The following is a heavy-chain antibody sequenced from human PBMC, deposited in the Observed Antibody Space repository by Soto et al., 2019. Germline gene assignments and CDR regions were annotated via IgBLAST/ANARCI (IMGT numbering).Heavy chain of an antibody. CDR3: AIAARPDYYHGMDV. CDR2: INPNSGGT. Sequence: ASVKVSCKASGYTFTGYYMHWLRQAPGQGLEWMGWINPNSGGTNYAQKFQGWVTMTRDTSISTAYMELSRLRSDDTAVYYCAIAARPDYYHGMDVWGQGTMVTVSS. V-gene: IGHV1-2*04. J-gene: IGHJ6*02. D-gene: IGHD6-6*01. CDR1: GYTFTGYY.